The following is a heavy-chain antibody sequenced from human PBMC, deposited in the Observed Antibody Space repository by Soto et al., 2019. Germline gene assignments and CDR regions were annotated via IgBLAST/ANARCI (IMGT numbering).Heavy chain of an antibody. Sequence: QVQLVQSGAAVRMPGSSVKVSCKASGGTFSTYPINWVRQAPGQGLEWMGGIIPLFGTTNYAQKFKGRVTITADESTRTAYMELSSLRAEDAALYYCARGATHGSSWYFWFDPWGQGTLVTVSS. CDR1: GGTFSTYP. J-gene: IGHJ5*02. CDR3: ARGATHGSSWYFWFDP. D-gene: IGHD6-13*01. V-gene: IGHV1-69*01. CDR2: IIPLFGTT.